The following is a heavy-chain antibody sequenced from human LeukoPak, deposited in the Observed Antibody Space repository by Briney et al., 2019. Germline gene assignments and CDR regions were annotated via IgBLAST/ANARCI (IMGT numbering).Heavy chain of an antibody. J-gene: IGHJ4*02. D-gene: IGHD3-10*01. CDR2: IKSDGSDT. Sequence: GGSLRLSCAASGFTLSSYWMHWVRQVPGKGLVWVSRIKSDGSDTRYADSVKGRFTISRDNAKNTLYLQMNSLRAEDTAVYYCARSPRPNPRGQANYWGQGTLVTVSS. CDR1: GFTLSSYW. V-gene: IGHV3-74*01. CDR3: ARSPRPNPRGQANY.